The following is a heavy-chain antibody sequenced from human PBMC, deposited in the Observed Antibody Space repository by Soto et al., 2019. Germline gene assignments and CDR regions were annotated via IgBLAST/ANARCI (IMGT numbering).Heavy chain of an antibody. J-gene: IGHJ4*02. CDR1: GDSVSSNSAT. D-gene: IGHD3-10*01. Sequence: PSQTLSLTCAISGDSVSSNSATWDWIRRSPSRGLEWLGRTYYRSKWSNDYAVSVKGRITINPDTSNNQVSLHLNSVTPDDTAVYYCARDPFTLVQGVIPYLDYWGQGTPVTVSS. V-gene: IGHV6-1*01. CDR3: ARDPFTLVQGVIPYLDY. CDR2: TYYRSKWSN.